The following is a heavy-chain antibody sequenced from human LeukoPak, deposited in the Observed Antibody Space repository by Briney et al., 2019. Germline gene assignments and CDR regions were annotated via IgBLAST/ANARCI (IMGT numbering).Heavy chain of an antibody. Sequence: ASVKVSCKASGGTFSSYAISWVRQAPGQGLEWMGGIIPIFGTANYAQKFQGRVTITADESTSTAYMELSSLRSEDTAVYYCARVGSWNYDILTGYGDYYYGMDVWGQGTTVTVSS. D-gene: IGHD3-9*01. CDR3: ARVGSWNYDILTGYGDYYYGMDV. J-gene: IGHJ6*02. V-gene: IGHV1-69*13. CDR1: GGTFSSYA. CDR2: IIPIFGTA.